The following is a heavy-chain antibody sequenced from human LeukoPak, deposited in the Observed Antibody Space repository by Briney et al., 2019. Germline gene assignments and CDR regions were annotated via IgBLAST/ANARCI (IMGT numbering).Heavy chain of an antibody. V-gene: IGHV1-18*01. CDR2: ISAYNGNT. Sequence: ASVKVSCKASGYTFTSYGISWVRQAPGQGLEWMGWISAYNGNTNYAQKLQGRVTMTTDTSTSTAYMELRGLRSDDTAVYYCARDGDRYSYGPGVDYWGQGTLVTVSS. CDR3: ARDGDRYSYGPGVDY. J-gene: IGHJ4*02. D-gene: IGHD5-18*01. CDR1: GYTFTSYG.